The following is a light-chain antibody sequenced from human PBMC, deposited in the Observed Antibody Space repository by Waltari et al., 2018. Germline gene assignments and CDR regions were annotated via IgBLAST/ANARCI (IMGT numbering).Light chain of an antibody. CDR3: QQRRNWPPT. Sequence: VFTQSPATLSLSPGERTTPSCRASQRVHDYLAWYQQKPCQSPRLLIYDASNRATGTPIRFSGSGFGTDFTLTISSLEPDDFAHYYCQQRRNWPPTFGQGTKVEIK. V-gene: IGKV3-11*01. CDR1: QRVHDY. J-gene: IGKJ1*01. CDR2: DAS.